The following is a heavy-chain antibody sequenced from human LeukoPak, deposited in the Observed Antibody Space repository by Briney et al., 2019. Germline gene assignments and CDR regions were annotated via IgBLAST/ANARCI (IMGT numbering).Heavy chain of an antibody. CDR3: AKGAVVVVAATFGLDY. V-gene: IGHV3-23*01. D-gene: IGHD2-15*01. CDR2: ISGSGGST. J-gene: IGHJ4*02. Sequence: GGSLRLSCAASGFTFSSYAMSWVRQAPGKGLEWVSAISGSGGSTYYADSVKGRSTISRDNSKNTLYLQMNSLRAEDTAVYYCAKGAVVVVAATFGLDYWGQGTLVTVSS. CDR1: GFTFSSYA.